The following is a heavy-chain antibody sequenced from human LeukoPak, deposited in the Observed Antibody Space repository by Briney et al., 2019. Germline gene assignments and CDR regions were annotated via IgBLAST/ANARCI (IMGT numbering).Heavy chain of an antibody. CDR1: GFTFSSYS. CDR2: ISSSSSYI. J-gene: IGHJ6*03. V-gene: IGHV3-21*04. Sequence: GGSLRLSCAASGFTFSSYSMNWVRQAPGKGLEWVSSISSSSSYIYYADSVKGRFTVSRDNSKNTLYLQMNSLTVEDTAIYYCAKNADRGAYCRGGSCYPYYYYYMDVWGTGTTVTISS. D-gene: IGHD2-15*01. CDR3: AKNADRGAYCRGGSCYPYYYYYMDV.